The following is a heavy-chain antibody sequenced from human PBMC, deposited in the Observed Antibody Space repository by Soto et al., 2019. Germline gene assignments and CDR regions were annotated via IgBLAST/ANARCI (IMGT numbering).Heavy chain of an antibody. V-gene: IGHV1-2*04. D-gene: IGHD3-3*01. Sequence: SVKVSCKASGYTFTGYYMHWVRQAPGQGLEWMGWINPNSGGTNYAQKFQGWVTMTRDTSISTAYMELSRLRSDDTAVYYCARGLPIFGVVIMGLFDYWGQGTLVTVSS. CDR3: ARGLPIFGVVIMGLFDY. J-gene: IGHJ4*02. CDR2: INPNSGGT. CDR1: GYTFTGYY.